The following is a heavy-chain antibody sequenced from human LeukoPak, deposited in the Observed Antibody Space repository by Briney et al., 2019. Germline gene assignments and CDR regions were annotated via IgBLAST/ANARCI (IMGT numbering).Heavy chain of an antibody. D-gene: IGHD4-23*01. Sequence: PGGSLRLSCAASGFIFSSYGMHWVRRAPGKGLEWVAVISYDGSNKYYADSVKGRFTISRDNSKNTLYLQMNSLRAEDTAVYYCAKDKAWNYGGNSYAFDIWGQGTMVTVSS. CDR1: GFIFSSYG. V-gene: IGHV3-30*18. CDR2: ISYDGSNK. J-gene: IGHJ3*02. CDR3: AKDKAWNYGGNSYAFDI.